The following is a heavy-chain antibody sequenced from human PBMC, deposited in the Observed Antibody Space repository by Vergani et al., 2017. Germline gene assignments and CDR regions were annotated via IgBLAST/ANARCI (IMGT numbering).Heavy chain of an antibody. CDR2: IRYDGSNK. V-gene: IGHV3-30*02. D-gene: IGHD3-22*01. J-gene: IGHJ4*02. Sequence: QVQLVESGGGVVQPGGSLRLSCAASGLTFSSYGMHWVRQAPGKGLEWVAFIRYDGSNKYYADSVKGRFTISRDNSKNTLYLQMNSLRAEDTAVYYCAKDGLVGLVVVVITLDYWGQGTLVTVSS. CDR1: GLTFSSYG. CDR3: AKDGLVGLVVVVITLDY.